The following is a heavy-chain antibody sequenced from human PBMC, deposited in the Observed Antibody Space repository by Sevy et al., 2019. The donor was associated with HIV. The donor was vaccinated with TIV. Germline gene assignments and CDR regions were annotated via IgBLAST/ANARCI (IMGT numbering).Heavy chain of an antibody. Sequence: GGSLRLSCAASGFTFSSYWMSWVRQAPGKGLEWVANIKQDGSEKYYVDSVKGRFTISRDNAKNSLYLQMNSLRAEDTAVYYCARFHDYSKESVDYWGQGTLVTVSS. J-gene: IGHJ4*02. D-gene: IGHD4-4*01. CDR1: GFTFSSYW. CDR3: ARFHDYSKESVDY. V-gene: IGHV3-7*03. CDR2: IKQDGSEK.